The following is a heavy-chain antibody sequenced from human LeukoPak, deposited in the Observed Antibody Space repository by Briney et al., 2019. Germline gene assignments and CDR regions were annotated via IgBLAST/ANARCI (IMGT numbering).Heavy chain of an antibody. D-gene: IGHD2-2*01. CDR1: GFTFDDYA. J-gene: IGHJ1*01. CDR3: ATYSSSNGREFQY. V-gene: IGHV3-9*01. Sequence: GGSLRLSCAASGFTFDDYAMHWVRQAPGKGLEWVSGISWNSGSIGYADSVKGRFTISRDNAKNSLYLQMNSLRAEDTAVYYCATYSSSNGREFQYWGQGTLVTVSS. CDR2: ISWNSGSI.